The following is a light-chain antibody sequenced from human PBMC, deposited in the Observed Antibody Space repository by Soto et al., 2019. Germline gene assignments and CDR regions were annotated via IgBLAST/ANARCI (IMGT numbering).Light chain of an antibody. CDR2: ATS. J-gene: IGKJ1*01. Sequence: DSQMTQSPSSLSASVGDRVTITCRARQGIGSDAGWYQQKPGKPPKRLIYATSILQSGIPSRFSGGGSGTEFTLTISNLQPEGFATYYCVQHNSYPRTFGQGTRVEIK. V-gene: IGKV1-17*02. CDR3: VQHNSYPRT. CDR1: QGIGSD.